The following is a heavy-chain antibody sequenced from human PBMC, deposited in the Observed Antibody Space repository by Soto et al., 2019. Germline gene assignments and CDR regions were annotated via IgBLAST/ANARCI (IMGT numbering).Heavy chain of an antibody. Sequence: ESGGGLVQPGGSLRLSCAASGSTFSSYAMSWVRQAPGKGLEWVSVISGSGDSTYYADSVKGRFTISRDNSKNTLYVQMNSLRAEDTAVYYCARELGYCSGGNCYMDGAFDFWGQGTMVTVSS. CDR1: GSTFSSYA. V-gene: IGHV3-23*01. CDR2: ISGSGDST. J-gene: IGHJ3*01. CDR3: ARELGYCSGGNCYMDGAFDF. D-gene: IGHD2-15*01.